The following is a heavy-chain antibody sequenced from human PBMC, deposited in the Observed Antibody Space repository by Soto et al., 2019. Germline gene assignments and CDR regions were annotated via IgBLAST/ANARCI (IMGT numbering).Heavy chain of an antibody. V-gene: IGHV1-69*13. CDR1: VGTFSSYA. J-gene: IGHJ5*02. CDR3: ASYGYSYGRNWFDP. Sequence: ASVKVSCKASVGTFSSYAISWVRQAPGQGLEWMGGIIPIFGTANYAQKFQGRVTITADESTSTAYMELSSLRSEDTAVYYCASYGYSYGRNWFDPWGQGTLVTVSS. D-gene: IGHD5-18*01. CDR2: IIPIFGTA.